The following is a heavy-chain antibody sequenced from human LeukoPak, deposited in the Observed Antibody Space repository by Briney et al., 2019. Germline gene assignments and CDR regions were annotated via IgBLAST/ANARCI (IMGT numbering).Heavy chain of an antibody. CDR2: ISYSGTT. J-gene: IGHJ4*02. D-gene: IGHD1-14*01. V-gene: IGHV4-59*03. CDR3: AEGYNPYYFDY. CDR1: RVFISDYY. Sequence: SETLSLTCTVSRVFISDYYWSWIRQPPGKGLEWIGYISYSGTTNYNPSLKSRVAISIDTSKKQISLKLSSVTAADTAVYYCAEGYNPYYFDYWGQGALVTVSS.